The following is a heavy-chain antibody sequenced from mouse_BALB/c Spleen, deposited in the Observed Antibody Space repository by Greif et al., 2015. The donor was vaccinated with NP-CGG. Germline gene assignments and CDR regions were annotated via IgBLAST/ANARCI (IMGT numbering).Heavy chain of an antibody. CDR2: ISSGGST. J-gene: IGHJ4*01. CDR1: GFTFSSYA. CDR3: ARGYGSSYRDYAMDY. V-gene: IGHV5-6-5*01. Sequence: EVQLQESGGGLVKPRGSLKLSCAASGFTFSSYAMSWVRQTPEKRLEWVASISSGGSTYYPDSVKGRFTISRDNARNILYLQMSSLRSEDTAMYYCARGYGSSYRDYAMDYWGQGTSVTVSS. D-gene: IGHD1-1*01.